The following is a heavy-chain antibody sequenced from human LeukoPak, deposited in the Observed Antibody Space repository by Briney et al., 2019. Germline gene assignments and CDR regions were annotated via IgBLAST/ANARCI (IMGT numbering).Heavy chain of an antibody. J-gene: IGHJ4*02. D-gene: IGHD6-13*01. CDR3: ARGVYIAAAQYGY. Sequence: PSETLSLTCTISGGSISSYYWSWIRQPPGKGLEWIGYIYYSGTTNYNPSLKSRVTISVDTSKNQFSLKLSSVTAADTAVYYCARGVYIAAAQYGYWGQGTLVTVSS. CDR1: GGSISSYY. CDR2: IYYSGTT. V-gene: IGHV4-59*01.